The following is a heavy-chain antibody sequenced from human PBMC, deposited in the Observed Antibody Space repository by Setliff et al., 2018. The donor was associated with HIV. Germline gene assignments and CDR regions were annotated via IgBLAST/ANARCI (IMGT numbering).Heavy chain of an antibody. Sequence: SETLSLTCTVSGDSVSNVGYYWGWIRQSPGKGLEWIGSIYYSGSTSYNPSLKSRVTISVHTSKNQFSLRLTSVTAADTAVYYCVRIWDIVGGPSDYWGLGNMVTVAS. CDR1: GDSVSNVGYY. V-gene: IGHV4-39*01. J-gene: IGHJ4*02. CDR2: IYYSGST. D-gene: IGHD1-26*01. CDR3: VRIWDIVGGPSDY.